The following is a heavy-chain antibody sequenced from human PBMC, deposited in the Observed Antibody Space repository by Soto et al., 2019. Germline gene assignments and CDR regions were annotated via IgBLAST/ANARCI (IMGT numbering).Heavy chain of an antibody. J-gene: IGHJ5*02. CDR3: ARSGIAARPSSWFDP. V-gene: IGHV5-51*01. CDR1: RYSFTSYW. Sequence: GESLKISCKGSRYSFTSYWIGWVRQMPGKGLEWMGIIYPGDSDTRYSPSFQGQVTISADKSISTAYLQWSSLKASDTAMYYCARSGIAARPSSWFDPWGQGTLVTVSS. D-gene: IGHD6-6*01. CDR2: IYPGDSDT.